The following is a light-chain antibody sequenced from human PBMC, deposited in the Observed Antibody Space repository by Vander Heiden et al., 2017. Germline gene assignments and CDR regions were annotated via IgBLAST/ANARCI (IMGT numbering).Light chain of an antibody. J-gene: IGKJ1*01. CDR3: QQSYSTLTWT. CDR1: QSISSY. V-gene: IGKV1-39*01. CDR2: AAS. Sequence: DIQMTQSPSSLSASVGDRVTITCRASQSISSYLNWYQQKPGKAPKLLIYAASGLQSGVPSRFSGSGSGTDFTLTISSLQPEDFATYYCQQSYSTLTWTFGQGTKVEIK.